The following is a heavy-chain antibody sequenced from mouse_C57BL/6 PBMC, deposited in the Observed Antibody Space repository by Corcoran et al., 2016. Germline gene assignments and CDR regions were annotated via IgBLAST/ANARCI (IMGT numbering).Heavy chain of an antibody. CDR1: GYTFTDYN. V-gene: IGHV1-18*01. J-gene: IGHJ4*01. CDR2: INPNNGGT. CDR3: ARCGYYSIDY. Sequence: VQLQQTGPEQVRPGASVKIHCKASGYTFTDYNMDWVKQSHGKSLEWIGDINPNNGGTIYNQKFKGKATLTVDKSSSTAYMELRSLTSEDTAVYYCARCGYYSIDYWGQGTSVT.